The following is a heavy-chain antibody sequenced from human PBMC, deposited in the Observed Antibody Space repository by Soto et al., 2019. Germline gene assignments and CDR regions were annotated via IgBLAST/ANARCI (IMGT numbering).Heavy chain of an antibody. CDR2: ISGSGGTI. V-gene: IGHV3-48*01. D-gene: IGHD3-22*01. CDR3: ARVNWIVVVITDYYGMDV. J-gene: IGHJ6*02. CDR1: GFSFSSYN. Sequence: PGGSLRLSCAASGFSFSSYNMHWVRQAPGKGLEWISYISGSGGTIYYADSVKGRFTISRDNGKNTLYLQMNSLRAEDTAVYYCARVNWIVVVITDYYGMDVWGQGTTVTVSS.